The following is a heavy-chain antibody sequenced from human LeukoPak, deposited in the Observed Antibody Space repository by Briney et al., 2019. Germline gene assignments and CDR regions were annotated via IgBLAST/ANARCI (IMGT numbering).Heavy chain of an antibody. D-gene: IGHD5-18*01. CDR2: INPSGGST. CDR1: GYTFTSYY. V-gene: IGHV1-46*01. CDR3: ARDTDTAMATYYFDY. J-gene: IGHJ4*02. Sequence: ASVKVSCKASGYTFTSYYMHWVRQAPGQGLEWMGIINPSGGSTSYAQKFQGRVTMTRDMSTSTVYMELSSLRSEDTAVYYCARDTDTAMATYYFDYWGQGTLVTVSS.